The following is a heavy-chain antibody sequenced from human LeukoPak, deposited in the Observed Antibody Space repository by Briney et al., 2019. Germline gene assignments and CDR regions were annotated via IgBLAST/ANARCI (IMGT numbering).Heavy chain of an antibody. CDR2: ISYDGSNK. V-gene: IGHV3-30-3*01. J-gene: IGHJ4*02. CDR1: GFTFSSYA. D-gene: IGHD3-9*01. Sequence: GGSLRLSCAASGFTFSSYAMHWVRQAPGKGLGWVAVISYDGSNKYYADSVKGRFTISRDNSKNTLYLQMNSLRAEDTAVYYCARALSLGYYDILTGYEAGFDYWGQGTLVTVSS. CDR3: ARALSLGYYDILTGYEAGFDY.